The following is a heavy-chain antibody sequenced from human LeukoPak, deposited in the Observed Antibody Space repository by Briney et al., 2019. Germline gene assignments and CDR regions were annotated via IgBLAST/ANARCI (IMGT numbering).Heavy chain of an antibody. D-gene: IGHD6-6*01. J-gene: IGHJ4*02. V-gene: IGHV4-59*01. CDR1: GGSISSYY. Sequence: SETLSLTCTVSGGSISSYYCSWIRQPPGQGREGIGYIYYSGSTNYNPSLQSRVTISVDTSKNQFSLKLSSVTAAYTAVYYCARVHHSSGYYFDYWGQGTLVTVSS. CDR3: ARVHHSSGYYFDY. CDR2: IYYSGST.